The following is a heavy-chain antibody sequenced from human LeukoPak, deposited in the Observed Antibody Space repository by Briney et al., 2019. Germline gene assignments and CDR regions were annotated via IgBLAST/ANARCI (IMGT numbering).Heavy chain of an antibody. CDR3: ARDFGNYLFPLGY. CDR2: ISSSGGTI. J-gene: IGHJ4*02. V-gene: IGHV3-48*02. D-gene: IGHD4-11*01. Sequence: PGGSLRLSCAASGFIFNSYSMNWVRQAPGKGLEWVSYISSSGGTIYYADSVKGRFTISRDNAKNSLYLQMNSLRDEDTAVYYCARDFGNYLFPLGYWGQGTLVTVSS. CDR1: GFIFNSYS.